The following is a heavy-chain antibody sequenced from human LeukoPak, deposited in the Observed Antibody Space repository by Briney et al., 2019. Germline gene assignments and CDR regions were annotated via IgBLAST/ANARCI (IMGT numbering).Heavy chain of an antibody. CDR2: ISSSSSYI. CDR1: GFTFSSYS. Sequence: GSLRLSCAASGFTFSSYSMNWVRQAPGKGLEWVSSISSSSSYIYYADSVKGRFTISRDNAKNSLYLQMNSLRAEDTAVYYCARDRIWFGELYLWDYWGQGTLVTVSS. J-gene: IGHJ4*02. V-gene: IGHV3-21*01. CDR3: ARDRIWFGELYLWDY. D-gene: IGHD3-10*01.